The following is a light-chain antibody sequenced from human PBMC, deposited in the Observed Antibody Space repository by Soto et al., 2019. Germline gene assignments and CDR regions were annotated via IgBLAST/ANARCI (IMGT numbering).Light chain of an antibody. CDR3: SSYTGIRNYV. V-gene: IGLV2-14*01. Sequence: QSALTQPASVSGSPGQSITIACTGTSSDVGGYNSVSWYQQHPDKAPKRMIYDVTNRPSGVSNRFSGSKSGNTASLTISGLQAEDEADYYCSSYTGIRNYVFGTGTKVTVL. J-gene: IGLJ1*01. CDR1: SSDVGGYNS. CDR2: DVT.